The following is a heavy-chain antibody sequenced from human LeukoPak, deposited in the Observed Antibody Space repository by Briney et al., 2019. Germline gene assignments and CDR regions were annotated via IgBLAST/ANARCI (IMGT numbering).Heavy chain of an antibody. CDR1: GFTFSTYA. Sequence: GGSLRLSCAASGFTFSTYAMSWVRQAPGKGLEWVSGISGSGSSTFDADSVKGRFTISRDNSKNTLYLQMNSLRAEDTAVYYCAKSVQMDYWGQGTLVTVSS. CDR2: ISGSGSST. J-gene: IGHJ4*02. D-gene: IGHD6-6*01. V-gene: IGHV3-23*01. CDR3: AKSVQMDY.